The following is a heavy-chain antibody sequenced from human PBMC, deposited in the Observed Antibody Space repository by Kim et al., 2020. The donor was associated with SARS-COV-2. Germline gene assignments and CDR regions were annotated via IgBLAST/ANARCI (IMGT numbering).Heavy chain of an antibody. V-gene: IGHV4-59*01. Sequence: SETLSLTCTVSGGSISSYYWSWIRQPPGKGLEWIGCIYYTGSTTYNPSLKSRVTISVDTSNNQFSLKVSSVTAADTAVDYCARVSSWTGGSGGVDVWGQGATVTVSS. CDR2: IYYTGST. CDR1: GGSISSYY. D-gene: IGHD6-13*01. CDR3: ARVSSWTGGSGGVDV. J-gene: IGHJ6*02.